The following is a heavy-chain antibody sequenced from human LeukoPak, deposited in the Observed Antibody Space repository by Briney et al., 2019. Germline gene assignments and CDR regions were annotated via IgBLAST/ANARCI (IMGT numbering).Heavy chain of an antibody. CDR2: ISGSGGST. V-gene: IGHV3-23*01. D-gene: IGHD2-21*02. CDR3: AKGDGDPYYFDY. J-gene: IGHJ4*02. CDR1: GFTFSSYA. Sequence: PGGSLRLSCAASGFTFSSYAMSWVRQAPGKGLEWVSAISGSGGSTYYADSVKGRFTISRDNSKNTLCLQMNSLRAEDTAVYYCAKGDGDPYYFDYWGQGTLVTVSS.